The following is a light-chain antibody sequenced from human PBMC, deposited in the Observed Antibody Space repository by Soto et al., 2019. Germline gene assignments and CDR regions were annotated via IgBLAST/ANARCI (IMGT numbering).Light chain of an antibody. CDR2: EGS. CDR3: CSYAGVDLRV. Sequence: QSALTQPASVSGSPGQSITISCTGTSSDVGSYNLVSWYQQHPGKAPKLMIYEGSKRPSGVSNRFSGSKSGNTASLTISGLQAEDEADYYCCSYAGVDLRVFGGGTKVTVL. J-gene: IGLJ2*01. CDR1: SSDVGSYNL. V-gene: IGLV2-23*01.